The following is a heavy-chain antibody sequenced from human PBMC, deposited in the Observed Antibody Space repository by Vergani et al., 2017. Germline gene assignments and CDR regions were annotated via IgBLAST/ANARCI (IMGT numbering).Heavy chain of an antibody. CDR1: GGSISSSSYY. J-gene: IGHJ6*02. Sequence: QLQLQESGPGLVKPSETLSLTCTVSGGSISSSSYYWGWIRQPPGKGLEWIGSIYYSGSTYYNPSLKSRVTISVDTSKNQFSLKLSSVTAADTAVYYCARAVGSSWPHYYYYGMDVWGQGTTVTVSS. V-gene: IGHV4-39*07. CDR2: IYYSGST. CDR3: ARAVGSSWPHYYYYGMDV. D-gene: IGHD6-13*01.